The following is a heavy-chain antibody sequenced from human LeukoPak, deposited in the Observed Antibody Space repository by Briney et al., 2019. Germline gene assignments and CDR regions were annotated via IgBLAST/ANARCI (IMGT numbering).Heavy chain of an antibody. V-gene: IGHV1-2*02. CDR1: GYTFTGYY. Sequence: ASVKVSCKASGYTFTGYYMHWVRQAPGQGLEWMGWINPNSGGTNYAQKFQGRVTMTRDTSISTANMELSRLRSDDTAVYYCARGRHYYDSSGLPTTTEFLAGGHENDYWGQGTLVTVSS. D-gene: IGHD3-22*01. CDR3: ARGRHYYDSSGLPTTTEFLAGGHENDY. CDR2: INPNSGGT. J-gene: IGHJ4*02.